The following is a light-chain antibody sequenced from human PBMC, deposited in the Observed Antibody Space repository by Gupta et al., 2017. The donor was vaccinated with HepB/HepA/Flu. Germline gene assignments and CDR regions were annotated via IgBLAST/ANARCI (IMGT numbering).Light chain of an antibody. CDR1: TSDIGGYNF. CDR3: SSYTHSTILV. Sequence: QSALTQPDSVSGSPGQSITISCTGTTSDIGGYNFVSWYHRPPGEAPKLIIYDVNNRPSGVSKRFSGSKAGNTASLTISGLQAEDEGDYFCSSYTHSTILVFGGGTKLTVL. J-gene: IGLJ2*01. V-gene: IGLV2-14*03. CDR2: DVN.